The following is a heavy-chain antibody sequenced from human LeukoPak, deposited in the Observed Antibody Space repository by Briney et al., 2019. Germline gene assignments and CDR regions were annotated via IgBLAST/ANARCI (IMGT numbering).Heavy chain of an antibody. D-gene: IGHD3-3*01. V-gene: IGHV3-7*01. CDR2: IKQDGSEK. CDR1: GFSFSSYW. CDR3: ARDVYDFWSGTGRWFDA. J-gene: IGHJ5*02. Sequence: GGSLRLSCAASGFSFSSYWMSWVRQAPGKGLKWVANIKQDGSEKYYVDSVKGRFTISRDNAKNSLYLQMNSLRAEDTAVYYCARDVYDFWSGTGRWFDAWGQGTLVTVFS.